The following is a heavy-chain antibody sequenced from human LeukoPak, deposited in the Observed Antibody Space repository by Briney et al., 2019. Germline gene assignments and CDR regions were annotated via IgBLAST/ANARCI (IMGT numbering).Heavy chain of an antibody. Sequence: ASVKVSCKASGYTFTSYAMNWVRQAPGQGLEWMGWINTNTGNPTYAQGFTGRLVFSLDTSVSTAYLQISSLKAEDTAVYYCARVCGSYFAQVEGYPDYWGQGTLVTVSS. J-gene: IGHJ4*02. CDR2: INTNTGNP. CDR3: ARVCGSYFAQVEGYPDY. V-gene: IGHV7-4-1*02. D-gene: IGHD1-26*01. CDR1: GYTFTSYA.